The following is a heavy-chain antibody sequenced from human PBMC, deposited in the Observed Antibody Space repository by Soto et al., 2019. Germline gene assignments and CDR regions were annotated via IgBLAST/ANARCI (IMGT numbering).Heavy chain of an antibody. J-gene: IGHJ6*02. D-gene: IGHD3-16*01. CDR2: IWYDGSNK. V-gene: IGHV3-33*01. CDR1: GFTFSSYG. CDR3: AREGERGVPYYYYGMDV. Sequence: LRLSCAASGFTFSSYGMHWVRQAPGKGLEWVAVIWYDGSNKYYADSVKGRFTISRDNSKNTLYLQMNSLRAEDTAVYYCAREGERGVPYYYYGMDVWGQGTTVTVSS.